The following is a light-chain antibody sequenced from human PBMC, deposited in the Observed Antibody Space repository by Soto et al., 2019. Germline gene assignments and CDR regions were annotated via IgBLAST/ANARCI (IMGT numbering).Light chain of an antibody. CDR2: AAS. J-gene: IGKJ1*01. V-gene: IGKV1-6*01. Sequence: IQMTQSPSSLSSSVLERFTITCRASQGIRNDLGWYQQKPGKAPKLLIYAASSLQSGVPSRFSGSGSGTDFTLTISSLQPEDSATYYCLQDINYPWTFGQGTKVDIK. CDR1: QGIRND. CDR3: LQDINYPWT.